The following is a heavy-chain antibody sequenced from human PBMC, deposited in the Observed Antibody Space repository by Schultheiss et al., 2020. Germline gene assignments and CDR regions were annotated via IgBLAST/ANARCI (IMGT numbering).Heavy chain of an antibody. CDR3: AKEKDDYYDSSGYYYPDDY. CDR2: IWYDGSNK. D-gene: IGHD3-22*01. V-gene: IGHV3-30*02. J-gene: IGHJ4*02. CDR1: GFTFSSYS. Sequence: GESLKISCAASGFTFSSYSMNWVRQAPGKGLEWVAVIWYDGSNKYYADSVKGRFTISRDNSKNTLYLQMNSLRAEDTAVYYCAKEKDDYYDSSGYYYPDDYWGQGTLVNVSS.